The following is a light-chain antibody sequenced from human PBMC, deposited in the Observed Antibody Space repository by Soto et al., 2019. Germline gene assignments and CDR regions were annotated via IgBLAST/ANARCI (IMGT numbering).Light chain of an antibody. CDR1: SSDIGTYNY. V-gene: IGLV2-14*01. Sequence: QSVLTQPASVSGSPGQSITISCTGTSSDIGTYNYVSWYQHHPGKVPKLMIYDVSNRPSGVSNRFSGSKSGNTASLPISGLQAEDEADYYCSSYSSSSTLLLFGGGTKLTVL. CDR2: DVS. CDR3: SSYSSSSTLLL. J-gene: IGLJ2*01.